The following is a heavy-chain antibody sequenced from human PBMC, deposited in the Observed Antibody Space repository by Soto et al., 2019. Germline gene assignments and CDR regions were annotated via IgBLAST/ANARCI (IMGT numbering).Heavy chain of an antibody. CDR2: IRSKANSYAT. Sequence: EVQLVESGGGLVQPGGSLKLSCATSGFSFSVSAMHWVRQASGKGLEWVGRIRSKANSYATTYGASVTDRFTLSRDDSKHTAYLQMNSLKTEHTAVYYCTSVAALSRGEYWGQGTLVTVSS. CDR3: TSVAALSRGEY. D-gene: IGHD6-19*01. J-gene: IGHJ4*02. V-gene: IGHV3-73*01. CDR1: GFSFSVSA.